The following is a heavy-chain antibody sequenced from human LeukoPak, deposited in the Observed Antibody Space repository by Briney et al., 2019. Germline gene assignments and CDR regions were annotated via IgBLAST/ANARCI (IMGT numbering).Heavy chain of an antibody. V-gene: IGHV3-30*18. CDR2: ISYDGSNK. D-gene: IGHD5-24*01. CDR3: AKGLRDGYNWYYFDY. Sequence: PGRSLRLSCAASGFTFSSYGMHWVRQAPGKGLEWVAVISYDGSNKYYADSVKGRFTISRDNSKNTLYLQMNSLRAEDTAVYYCAKGLRDGYNWYYFDYWGQGTLVTVSS. J-gene: IGHJ4*02. CDR1: GFTFSSYG.